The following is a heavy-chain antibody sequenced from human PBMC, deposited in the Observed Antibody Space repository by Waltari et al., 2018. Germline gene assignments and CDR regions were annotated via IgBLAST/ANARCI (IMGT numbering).Heavy chain of an antibody. J-gene: IGHJ3*02. CDR2: ISNTAATI. V-gene: IGHV3-48*04. Sequence: EVKLEESGGGLVQPGGSLRLSCAGSGFSFGSYSMNWVRQAPGKGLEWVSYISNTAATIFYADSVKGRFNISRDNAETSLYLQMHSLRAEDTAVYYCARSSGYDVFEIWGQGTMVTVSS. D-gene: IGHD3-22*01. CDR1: GFSFGSYS. CDR3: ARSSGYDVFEI.